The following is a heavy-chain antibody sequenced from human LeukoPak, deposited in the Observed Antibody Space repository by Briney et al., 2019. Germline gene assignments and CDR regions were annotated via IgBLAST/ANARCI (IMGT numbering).Heavy chain of an antibody. Sequence: ASVKVSCKASGYTFTSYGISWVRQAPGQGLEWMGWISAYNGNTNYAQKLQGRVTMTTDTSTSTAYMELRSLRSDDTAVYYCARAPSPIIAWYPAAGDYWGQGTLVTVSS. V-gene: IGHV1-18*01. CDR3: ARAPSPIIAWYPAAGDY. CDR2: ISAYNGNT. D-gene: IGHD6-13*01. CDR1: GYTFTSYG. J-gene: IGHJ4*02.